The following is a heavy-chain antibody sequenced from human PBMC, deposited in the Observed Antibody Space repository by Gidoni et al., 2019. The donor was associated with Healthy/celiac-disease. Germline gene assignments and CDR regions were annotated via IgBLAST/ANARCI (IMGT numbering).Heavy chain of an antibody. CDR2: IYHSGST. D-gene: IGHD3-10*01. J-gene: IGHJ6*03. CDR1: GGSLRRSTW. Sequence: QVQLQESGPGLVKPSGTLSLTCAVSGGSLRRSTWWSWVRQPPGKGLEWIGEIYHSGSTNYNPSLKSRVTISVDKSKNQFSLKLSSVTAADTAVYYCAREQPMVRGVISPYYYMDVWGKGTTVTVSS. CDR3: AREQPMVRGVISPYYYMDV. V-gene: IGHV4-4*02.